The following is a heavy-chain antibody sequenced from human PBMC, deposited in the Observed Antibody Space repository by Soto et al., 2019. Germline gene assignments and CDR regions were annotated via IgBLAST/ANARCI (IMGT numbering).Heavy chain of an antibody. CDR2: ISGSGGST. Sequence: PXGSLRVSCAASGFTFSSYTLSWVRQAPGKGLEWVSAISGSGGSTYYADSVKGRFTISRDNSKNTLYLQMNSLRAEDTAVYYCAKGSRRHYGMDVWGQGTTVTVSS. CDR3: AKGSRRHYGMDV. J-gene: IGHJ6*02. V-gene: IGHV3-23*01. CDR1: GFTFSSYT.